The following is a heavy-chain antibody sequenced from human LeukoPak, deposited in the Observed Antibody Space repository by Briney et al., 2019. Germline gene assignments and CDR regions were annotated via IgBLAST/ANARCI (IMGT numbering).Heavy chain of an antibody. J-gene: IGHJ5*02. V-gene: IGHV1-2*02. CDR1: GYTFTGYY. Sequence: ASVKVSCKASGYTFTGYYMHWVRQAPGQGLEWMGWINPNSGGTNYAPKFQGRVTMTRDTSIGTAYMELSRLRSDDTAVYYCARVTTVTTGNWFDPWGQGTLVTVSS. CDR3: ARVTTVTTGNWFDP. D-gene: IGHD4-17*01. CDR2: INPNSGGT.